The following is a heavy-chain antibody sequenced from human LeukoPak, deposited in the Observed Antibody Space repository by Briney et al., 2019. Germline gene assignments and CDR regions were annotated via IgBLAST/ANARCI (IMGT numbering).Heavy chain of an antibody. Sequence: PSETLSLTCTVSGGSISSSSFYWGWIRQPPGKGLEWIGTIYYSGSTFYNPSLKSRVTVSVDTSKNQFSLKLSSLTAADTAVYYCARGYDFWSGYYRQNWFDPWGQGTLVTVSS. CDR3: ARGYDFWSGYYRQNWFDP. V-gene: IGHV4-39*07. D-gene: IGHD3-3*01. J-gene: IGHJ5*02. CDR1: GGSISSSSFY. CDR2: IYYSGST.